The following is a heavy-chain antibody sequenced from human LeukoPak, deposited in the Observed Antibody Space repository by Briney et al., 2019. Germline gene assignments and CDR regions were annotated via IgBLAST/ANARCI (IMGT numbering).Heavy chain of an antibody. CDR2: INPSGGSA. CDR3: ARDREGLTPSSFDF. Sequence: ASVKVSCKASGYTFSTYYIHWVRQAPGQGLEWMGVINPSGGSASYAQRFQGRVTMTRDTSTSTVSMDLSSLRSADTGMYYCARDREGLTPSSFDFWGQGTLVTVSS. V-gene: IGHV1-46*01. J-gene: IGHJ4*02. CDR1: GYTFSTYY. D-gene: IGHD3/OR15-3a*01.